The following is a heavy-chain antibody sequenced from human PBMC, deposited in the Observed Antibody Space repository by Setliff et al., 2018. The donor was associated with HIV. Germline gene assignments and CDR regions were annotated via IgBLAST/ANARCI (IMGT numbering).Heavy chain of an antibody. CDR1: GGSISSSNW. Sequence: PSETLSLTCAVSGGSISSSNWWSWVRQPPGRGLEWIGEIYHSGITTYKPSLKSRLTISVDSSKNQFSLKLSSVTAADTAVYFCARGGLDYFYAMDVWGQGTTVTVSS. V-gene: IGHV4-4*02. CDR3: ARGGLDYFYAMDV. CDR2: IYHSGIT. J-gene: IGHJ6*02.